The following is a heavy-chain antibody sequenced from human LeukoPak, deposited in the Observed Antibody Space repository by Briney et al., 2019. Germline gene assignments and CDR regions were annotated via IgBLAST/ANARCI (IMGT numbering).Heavy chain of an antibody. D-gene: IGHD3-3*01. Sequence: GGSLRLSCAASGFTFSSYSMNWVRQAPGKGLEWVSSISSRSSYIYYADSVKGRFTISRDNSKNTLYLQMNSLRAEDTAVYYCAKNPLRSRRHREYYFDYWGQGTLVTVSS. CDR1: GFTFSSYS. V-gene: IGHV3-21*04. CDR3: AKNPLRSRRHREYYFDY. CDR2: ISSRSSYI. J-gene: IGHJ4*02.